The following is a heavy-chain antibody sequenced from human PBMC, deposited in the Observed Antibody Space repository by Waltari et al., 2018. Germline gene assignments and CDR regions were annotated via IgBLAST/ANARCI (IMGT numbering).Heavy chain of an antibody. CDR3: VQDLDSSSHWYGLDV. J-gene: IGHJ6*01. Sequence: EEQLLESGGGLVQSGGSMRVSCAGSGFDFSRFGMSWVRQARGKGLELVSYSSSISDNAYYADAVKGGVTVSRDNSKSTLWLQMDSLKSDDTAVYFCVQDLDSSSHWYGLDVGGRGTTVTVFS. V-gene: IGHV3-23*01. CDR2: SSSISDNA. CDR1: GFDFSRFG. D-gene: IGHD6-19*01.